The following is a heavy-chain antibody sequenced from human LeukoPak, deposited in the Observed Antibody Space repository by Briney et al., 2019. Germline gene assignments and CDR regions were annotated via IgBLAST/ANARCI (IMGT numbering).Heavy chain of an antibody. D-gene: IGHD5-24*01. CDR2: IYYSGST. V-gene: IGHV4-59*01. CDR3: AREMDDAFDI. J-gene: IGHJ3*02. Sequence: SETLSLTCTVSGGSISSYYWSWIRQPPGKGLEWIGYIYYSGSTNYNPSLKSRVTISVDTSKNQFSLKLSSVTAADTAVYYCAREMDDAFDIWGQGTMVTVSS. CDR1: GGSISSYY.